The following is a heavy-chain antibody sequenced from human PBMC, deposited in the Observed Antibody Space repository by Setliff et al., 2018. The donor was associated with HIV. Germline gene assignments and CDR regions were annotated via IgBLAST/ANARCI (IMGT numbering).Heavy chain of an antibody. D-gene: IGHD5-12*01. CDR2: IREDGGDG. CDR1: GFTFSRYW. V-gene: IGHV3-7*01. CDR3: ARDAGYDKFDI. J-gene: IGHJ3*02. Sequence: GESLKISCAASGFTFSRYWLTWVRQAPGKGLQFVANIREDGGDGYYLGSVRGRFTISRDNAQNSLFLQMNSLRAEDTAVYYCARDAGYDKFDIWGQGTMVTVSS.